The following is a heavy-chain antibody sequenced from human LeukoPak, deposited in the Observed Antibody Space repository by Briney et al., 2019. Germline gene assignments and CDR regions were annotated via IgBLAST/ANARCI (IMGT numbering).Heavy chain of an antibody. CDR3: ASEASCGDRRCYLQRIAS. Sequence: ASVKVSCKASGYTFTDYYMHWVRQAPGQGLEWMGWIDTKSGGTKYAQKFQGRVTITSDSSIGTAYMDLSSLISDDTAIYHCASEASCGDRRCYLQRIASWGQGTLVTVSS. D-gene: IGHD2-21*01. CDR1: GYTFTDYY. J-gene: IGHJ4*02. CDR2: IDTKSGGT. V-gene: IGHV1-2*02.